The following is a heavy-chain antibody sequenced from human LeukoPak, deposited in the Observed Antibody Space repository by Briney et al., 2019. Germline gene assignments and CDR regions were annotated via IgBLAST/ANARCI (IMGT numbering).Heavy chain of an antibody. CDR3: ARHRERYCSSTSCYRRGSPYYFDY. CDR1: GGTFSSYA. D-gene: IGHD2-2*02. CDR2: IIPIFGTA. V-gene: IGHV1-69*13. Sequence: SVKVSCKASGGTFSSYAISWVRQAPGQGLEWMGGIIPIFGTANYAQKFQGRVTITADESTSTAYMELSSLRSEDTAVYYCARHRERYCSSTSCYRRGSPYYFDYWGQGTLVTVSS. J-gene: IGHJ4*02.